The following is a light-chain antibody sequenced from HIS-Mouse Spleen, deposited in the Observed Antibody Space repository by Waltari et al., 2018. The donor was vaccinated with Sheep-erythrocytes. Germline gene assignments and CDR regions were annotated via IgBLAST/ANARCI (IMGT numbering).Light chain of an antibody. J-gene: IGLJ2*01. CDR3: QAWDSSTVV. CDR2: RNK. V-gene: IGLV1-47*01. CDR1: SSNIGSNY. Sequence: QSVLTQPPSASGTPGQRVTISCSGSSSNIGSNYVYWYQQLPGTAPKLLIYRNKQRPSGIPERFSGSNSGNTATLTISGTQAMDEADYYCQAWDSSTVVFGGGTKLTVL.